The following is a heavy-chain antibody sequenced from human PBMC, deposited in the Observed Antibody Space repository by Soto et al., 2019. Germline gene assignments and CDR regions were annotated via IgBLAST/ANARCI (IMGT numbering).Heavy chain of an antibody. Sequence: LRLSCAASGFSFSNYGMHWVRQAPGKGLEWVAVISYDGSNKYYADSVRGRFTISRDNSKTTLYLQMNSLRAEGTAVYYCAKDMYSYDSSGYYQNFDFWGRGTLVTVSS. CDR3: AKDMYSYDSSGYYQNFDF. CDR2: ISYDGSNK. V-gene: IGHV3-30*18. J-gene: IGHJ4*02. D-gene: IGHD3-22*01. CDR1: GFSFSNYG.